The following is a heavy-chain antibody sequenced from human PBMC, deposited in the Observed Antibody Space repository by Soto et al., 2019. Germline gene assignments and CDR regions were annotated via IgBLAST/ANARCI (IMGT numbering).Heavy chain of an antibody. J-gene: IGHJ6*02. V-gene: IGHV3-30*18. CDR2: ISYDGSNK. D-gene: IGHD2-15*01. CDR3: AKDMPPFAVATNYYGMDV. Sequence: PGGSVRGSCVASGFTFSSYGMHWVRQAPGKGLEWVAVISYDGSNKYYADSVKGRFTISRDNSKNTLYLQMNSLRAEDTAVYYCAKDMPPFAVATNYYGMDVWGQGTTVTVSS. CDR1: GFTFSSYG.